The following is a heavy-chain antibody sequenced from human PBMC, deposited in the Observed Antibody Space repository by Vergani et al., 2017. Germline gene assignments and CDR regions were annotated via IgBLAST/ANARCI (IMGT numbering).Heavy chain of an antibody. J-gene: IGHJ5*02. CDR3: ARAHPSRIAVAGDLFDP. Sequence: EVQLVESGGGLVKPGGSLRLSCAASGFTFSSYSMNWVRQAPGKGLEWVSSISSSSSYIYYADSVKGRFTISRDNAKNSLYLQMNSLRAEDTAVYYCARAHPSRIAVAGDLFDPWGQGTLVTVSS. V-gene: IGHV3-21*01. D-gene: IGHD6-19*01. CDR1: GFTFSSYS. CDR2: ISSSSSYI.